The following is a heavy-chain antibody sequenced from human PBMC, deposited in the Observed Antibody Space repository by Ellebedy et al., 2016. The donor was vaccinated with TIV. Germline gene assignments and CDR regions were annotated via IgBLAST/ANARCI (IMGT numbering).Heavy chain of an antibody. CDR1: SAFIVSHEY. D-gene: IGHD4-17*01. V-gene: IGHV3-11*01. CDR2: ISSGGSVI. CDR3: ARDPLGLRFLPEDVP. J-gene: IGHJ5*02. Sequence: GESLKISXAASSAFIVSHEYMNWVRQAPGRGLEWISYISSGGSVIYYADSVKGRFTITRDIAENSMYLQMNSLRAEDTAMYYCARDPLGLRFLPEDVPWGQGTLVTVSP.